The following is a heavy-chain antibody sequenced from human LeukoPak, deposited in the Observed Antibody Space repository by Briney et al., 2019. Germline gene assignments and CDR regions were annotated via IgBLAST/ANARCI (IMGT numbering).Heavy chain of an antibody. Sequence: PGGSLRLSCVASGITFRNYWMSWVRQAPGKGLEWVANINPDGSTQNYVHSVKGRFTISRDNAKNSLSLQMNSLRAEDTAVYYCATEPGIGYAFDIWGQGTIVTVSS. CDR1: GITFRNYW. V-gene: IGHV3-7*01. D-gene: IGHD2-15*01. CDR2: INPDGSTQ. CDR3: ATEPGIGYAFDI. J-gene: IGHJ3*02.